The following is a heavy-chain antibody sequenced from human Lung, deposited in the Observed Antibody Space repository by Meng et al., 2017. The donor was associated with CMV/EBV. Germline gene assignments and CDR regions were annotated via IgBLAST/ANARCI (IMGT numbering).Heavy chain of an antibody. D-gene: IGHD1-14*01. J-gene: IGHJ4*02. CDR3: VRSYNNNRHTCDY. CDR2: VSYDGSQK. V-gene: IGHV3-30*14. CDR1: GFSFNHFA. Sequence: GESXKISCAASGFSFNHFAMHWVRQGPGKGLEWVAIVSYDGSQKYYADSVKGRFTISRDNSKNTDYLQMNSLRTEDTATFYCVRSYNNNRHTCDYWVQGTXVTVSS.